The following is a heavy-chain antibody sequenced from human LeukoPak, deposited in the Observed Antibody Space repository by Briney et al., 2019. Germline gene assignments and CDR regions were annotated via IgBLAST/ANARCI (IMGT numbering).Heavy chain of an antibody. D-gene: IGHD2-2*01. V-gene: IGHV1-3*01. CDR2: INAGNGNT. CDR3: ASTIVVVPYYYYYMDV. J-gene: IGHJ6*03. Sequence: VASVKVSCKASGYTFTSYAMHWVRQAPGQRLEWMGWINAGNGNTKYSQKFQGRVTITRDTSASTAYMELSSLRSEDTAVYYCASTIVVVPYYYYYMDVWGKGTTVTVSS. CDR1: GYTFTSYA.